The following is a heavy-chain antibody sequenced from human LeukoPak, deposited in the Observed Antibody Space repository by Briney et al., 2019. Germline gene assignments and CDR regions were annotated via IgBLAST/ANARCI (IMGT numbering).Heavy chain of an antibody. CDR2: ISSSSSTI. J-gene: IGHJ6*04. CDR3: ARVGFMVRGVTNTWMDV. CDR1: GFTFSSYS. D-gene: IGHD3-10*01. Sequence: PGGSLRLSCAASGFTFSSYSMNWVRQAPGKGLEWVSYISSSSSTIYYADSVKGRFTISRDNSKNTLYLQMNSLRAEDTAVYYCARVGFMVRGVTNTWMDVWGKGTTVTVSS. V-gene: IGHV3-48*01.